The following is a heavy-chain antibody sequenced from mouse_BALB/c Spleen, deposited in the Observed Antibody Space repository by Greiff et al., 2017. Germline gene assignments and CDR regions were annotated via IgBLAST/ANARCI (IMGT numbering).Heavy chain of an antibody. CDR3: ARSANWDGGNFDY. V-gene: IGHV1-54*01. Sequence: QVQLQQSGAELVRPGTSVKVSCKASGYAFTNYLIEWVKQRPGQGLEWIGVINPGSGGTNYNEKFKGKATLTADKSSSTAYMQLSSLTSDDSAVYYCARSANWDGGNFDYWGQGTTLTVSS. J-gene: IGHJ2*01. CDR1: GYAFTNYL. CDR2: INPGSGGT. D-gene: IGHD4-1*01.